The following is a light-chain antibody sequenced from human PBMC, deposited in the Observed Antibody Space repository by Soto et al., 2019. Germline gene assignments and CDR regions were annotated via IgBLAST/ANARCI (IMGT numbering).Light chain of an antibody. CDR3: CSYVGATTYV. CDR1: SSTVGGFNV. Sequence: QSALTQPASVSGSPGQSITISCTGTSSTVGGFNVVSWYQQHPGKAPKVIIYEGIKRPSGVSHRFSGSNSGSTASLTISGLKAEDEADYYCCSYVGATTYVFGTGTKVTVL. J-gene: IGLJ1*01. CDR2: EGI. V-gene: IGLV2-23*01.